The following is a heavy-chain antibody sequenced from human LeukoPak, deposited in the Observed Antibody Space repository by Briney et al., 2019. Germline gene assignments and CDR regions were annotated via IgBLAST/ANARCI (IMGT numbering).Heavy chain of an antibody. CDR2: IIPILGIT. J-gene: IGHJ3*02. V-gene: IGHV1-69*02. Sequence: SSVNVSYKPSGSTFNNYSISWVRQAPGQGLKWMGRIIPILGITNYAQMFQGRVTITADKSTNTVFMELSSLRSEDTAVYYCARSPDEGAFDIWGQGTIVIVSS. CDR3: ARSPDEGAFDI. CDR1: GSTFNNYS.